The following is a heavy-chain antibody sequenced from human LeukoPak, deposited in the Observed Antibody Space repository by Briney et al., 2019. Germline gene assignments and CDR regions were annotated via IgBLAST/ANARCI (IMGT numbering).Heavy chain of an antibody. V-gene: IGHV1-69*04. Sequence: GVSVKVSCKASGGTFRSYAISWVRQAPGQGIEWMGRIIPIFGIANYAQKFQGRVTITADKSTSTAYMELSSLRSEDTAVYYCARAQGVTGDDVFDIWGQGTMVTVSS. CDR1: GGTFRSYA. D-gene: IGHD1-20*01. J-gene: IGHJ3*02. CDR3: ARAQGVTGDDVFDI. CDR2: IIPIFGIA.